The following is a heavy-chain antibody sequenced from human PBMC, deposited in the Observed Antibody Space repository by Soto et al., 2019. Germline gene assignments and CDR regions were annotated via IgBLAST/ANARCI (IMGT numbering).Heavy chain of an antibody. J-gene: IGHJ6*02. Sequence: ASEKVSCKASRYTFTNYYIHWVRQAPGQGLEWMGIINPSGGSTSYAQKFQGRVTMTRDTSTSTVYMELSSLRSEDTAVYYCARPGAGYCISTSCSNDYSYGMDVWGQGTTVTVS. V-gene: IGHV1-46*01. CDR3: ARPGAGYCISTSCSNDYSYGMDV. D-gene: IGHD2-2*01. CDR1: RYTFTNYY. CDR2: INPSGGST.